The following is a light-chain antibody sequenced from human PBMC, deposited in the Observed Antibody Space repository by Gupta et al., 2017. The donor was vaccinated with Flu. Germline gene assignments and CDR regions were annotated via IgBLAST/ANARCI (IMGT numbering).Light chain of an antibody. V-gene: IGLV2-14*01. J-gene: IGLJ2*01. Sequence: QSALTQPASVSGSPGQSITISCTGTSSDVGGYHYVSWYQHHPGKAPKLIIYEVSNRPSGVSTRFSGAKSGNTASLTISGLQAGDEAAYYCSSYTSSNTLGVFGGGTKLTVL. CDR2: EVS. CDR3: SSYTSSNTLGV. CDR1: SSDVGGYHY.